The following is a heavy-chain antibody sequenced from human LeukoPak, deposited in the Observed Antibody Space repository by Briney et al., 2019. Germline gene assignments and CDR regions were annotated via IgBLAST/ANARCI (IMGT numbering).Heavy chain of an antibody. CDR2: IYGGGNT. CDR3: ARRFYGMDV. Sequence: GGSLRLSCAASGFTVSNNYLTWARQAPGKGLEWVSVIYGGGNTYYADSVKGRFTISRDNSKNTLNLQMNSLRAEDTAVYYCARRFYGMDVWGQGTTVTVSS. V-gene: IGHV3-53*01. CDR1: GFTVSNNY. J-gene: IGHJ6*02.